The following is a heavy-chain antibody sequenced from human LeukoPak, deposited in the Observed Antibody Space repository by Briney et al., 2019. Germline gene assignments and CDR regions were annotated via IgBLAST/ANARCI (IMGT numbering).Heavy chain of an antibody. V-gene: IGHV3-23*01. CDR2: ISDTGGST. J-gene: IGHJ4*02. CDR1: GITLSNYG. Sequence: GGSMRLSCAVSGITLSNYGMSWVRQAPGKGLEWVAGISDTGGSTNYADSVKGRFTISRDNPKNTLYLQMNSLRAEDTAVYFCAKRGVVIRVILVGFHKQAYYFDSWSQGALVTVSS. CDR3: AKRGVVIRVILVGFHKQAYYFDS. D-gene: IGHD3-22*01.